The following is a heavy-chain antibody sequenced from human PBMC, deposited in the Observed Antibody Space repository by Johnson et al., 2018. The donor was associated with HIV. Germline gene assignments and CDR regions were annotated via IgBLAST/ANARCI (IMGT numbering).Heavy chain of an antibody. CDR3: AKRGSTMIGGAGAFDI. CDR2: ISSSGSTI. D-gene: IGHD3-22*01. Sequence: VQLVESGGGVVQPGRSLRLSCAASGFTFSTYGMHWVRQAPGKGLEWVSYISSSGSTIYYADSVKGRFTISRDNAKNSFYLQMNSLRAEYTAVYYCAKRGSTMIGGAGAFDIWGQGTMVTVSP. V-gene: IGHV3-48*04. J-gene: IGHJ3*02. CDR1: GFTFSTYG.